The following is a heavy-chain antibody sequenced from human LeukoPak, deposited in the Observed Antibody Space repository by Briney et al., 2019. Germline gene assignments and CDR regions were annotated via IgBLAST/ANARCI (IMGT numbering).Heavy chain of an antibody. CDR2: ISYNGNNK. CDR3: ARDPYPLTAAMDYFEY. D-gene: IGHD2-2*01. CDR1: GFTFSSYA. J-gene: IGHJ4*02. V-gene: IGHV3-30-3*01. Sequence: PGGSLRLSCAASGFTFSSYAMDWVRQAPGKGLEWVAVISYNGNNKDYADSVKGRFTISRDNSKNTLYLQMNSLRAEDTAVYYCARDPYPLTAAMDYFEYWGQGTLVTVSS.